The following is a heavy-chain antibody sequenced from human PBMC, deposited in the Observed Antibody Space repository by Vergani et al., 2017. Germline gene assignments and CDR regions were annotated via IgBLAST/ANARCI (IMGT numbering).Heavy chain of an antibody. D-gene: IGHD2-21*01. CDR3: AKARDPNCKGGNCYSYYYGLDL. CDR2: ISGSCGNT. V-gene: IGHV3-23*01. Sequence: EVQLLESGGNLIQPGGSLRLSCGASGFTFSSYAMTWVRLAPGKGLQWVSAISGSCGNTFYTDSVKGRLTISRDNSKDTLYLQMNSLRVEDTAIYYCAKARDPNCKGGNCYSYYYGLDLWGQGTTVTVSS. J-gene: IGHJ6*02. CDR1: GFTFSSYA.